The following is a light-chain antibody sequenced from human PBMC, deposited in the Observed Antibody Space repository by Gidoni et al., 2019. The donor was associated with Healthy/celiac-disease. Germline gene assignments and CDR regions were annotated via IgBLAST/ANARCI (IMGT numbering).Light chain of an antibody. Sequence: SYELAQPPSVSVSPGQTASITCSGDKVGDKYACWYQQKPGQPPVLVIYQDSKRHSGIPERFSGSNSGNTATLTISGTQAMDEADYYCQAWDSSTDVVFGGGTKLTVL. CDR2: QDS. V-gene: IGLV3-1*01. J-gene: IGLJ2*01. CDR3: QAWDSSTDVV. CDR1: KVGDKY.